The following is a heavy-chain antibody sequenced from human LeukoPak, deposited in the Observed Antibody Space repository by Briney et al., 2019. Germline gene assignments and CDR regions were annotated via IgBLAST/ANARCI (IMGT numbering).Heavy chain of an antibody. Sequence: ASVKVSCKASGYTFTSYGISWVRQAPGQGLEWMGWISAYNGNTNYAQKLQGRVTMTTDTSTSTAYMELRSLRSDDTAVYYCARDLREMIVVADNDAFDIWGQGTMVTVSS. V-gene: IGHV1-18*01. J-gene: IGHJ3*02. CDR3: ARDLREMIVVADNDAFDI. D-gene: IGHD3-22*01. CDR2: ISAYNGNT. CDR1: GYTFTSYG.